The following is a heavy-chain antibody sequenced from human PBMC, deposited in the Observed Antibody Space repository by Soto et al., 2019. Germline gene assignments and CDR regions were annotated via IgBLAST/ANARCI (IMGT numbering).Heavy chain of an antibody. J-gene: IGHJ6*02. D-gene: IGHD2-2*01. CDR2: ISYDGSNK. CDR3: ARVWVPAAMYGMDV. Sequence: QVQLVESGGGVVQPGRSLRLSCAASGFTFSSYAMHWVRQAPGKGLEWVAVISYDGSNKYYADSVKGRFTISRDNSKNTLYLQMNSLRAEDTAVYYCARVWVPAAMYGMDVWGQGTTVTVSS. V-gene: IGHV3-30-3*01. CDR1: GFTFSSYA.